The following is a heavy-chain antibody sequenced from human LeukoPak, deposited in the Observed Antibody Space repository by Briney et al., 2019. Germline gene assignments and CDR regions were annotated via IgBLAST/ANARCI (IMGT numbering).Heavy chain of an antibody. CDR3: ARGPGTVGLSP. CDR2: INHSGDT. Sequence: SETLSLTCNVSGGSFTNYYWSWIRQTPEKGLEWIGQINHSGDTSYNPSPRSRITLSVDRSKNQFSLKVTSVTAADTGVYYCARGPGTVGLSPWGQGTLVTVSS. J-gene: IGHJ5*02. D-gene: IGHD1/OR15-1a*01. V-gene: IGHV4-34*01. CDR1: GGSFTNYY.